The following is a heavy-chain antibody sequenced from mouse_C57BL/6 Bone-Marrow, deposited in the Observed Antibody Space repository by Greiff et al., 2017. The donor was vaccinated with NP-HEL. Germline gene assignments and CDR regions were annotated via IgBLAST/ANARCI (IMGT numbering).Heavy chain of an antibody. CDR2: IDPSDSYT. Sequence: QVQLQQPGAELVMPGASVKLSCKASGYTFTSYWMPWVKQRPGQGLEWIGEIDPSDSYTNYNQKFKGKSTLTVDKSSSTAYMQLSSLTSEDSAVYYCVKDYYGSSDDCDFDVWGTGKTVTVSS. CDR3: VKDYYGSSDDCDFDV. V-gene: IGHV1-69*01. J-gene: IGHJ1*03. CDR1: GYTFTSYW. D-gene: IGHD1-1*01.